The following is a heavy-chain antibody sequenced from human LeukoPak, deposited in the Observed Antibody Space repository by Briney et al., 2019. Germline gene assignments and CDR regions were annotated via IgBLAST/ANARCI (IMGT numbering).Heavy chain of an antibody. CDR1: GFTFSSYE. V-gene: IGHV3-48*03. CDR2: ISSSGSTI. D-gene: IGHD4-17*01. J-gene: IGHJ4*02. CDR3: ARITSVTTTFDY. Sequence: PGGSLRLSCAASGFTFSSYEMNWVRQAPGKGLEWVSYISSSGSTIYYADSVKGRFTISSDNAKNSLYLQMNSLRAEDTAVYYCARITSVTTTFDYWGQGTLVTVSS.